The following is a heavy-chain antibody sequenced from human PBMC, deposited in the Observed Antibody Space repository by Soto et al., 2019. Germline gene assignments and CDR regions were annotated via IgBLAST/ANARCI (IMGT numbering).Heavy chain of an antibody. D-gene: IGHD3-10*01. CDR3: ARKTDSIPSGGDV. J-gene: IGHJ6*04. V-gene: IGHV3-53*04. CDR1: GFAVRHNY. CDR2: IYSGGDT. Sequence: EVQLVESGGGLVQPGGSLRLSCTASGFAVRHNYMTWVRQAPGKGLEWVSLIYSGGDTAYADSVKGRFTISRHTSPNTLYLQMNSLRAEDTAVYYCARKTDSIPSGGDVWGKGTAVTVSS.